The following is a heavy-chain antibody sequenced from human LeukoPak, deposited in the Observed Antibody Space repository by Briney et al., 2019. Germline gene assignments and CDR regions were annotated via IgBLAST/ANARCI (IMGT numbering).Heavy chain of an antibody. J-gene: IGHJ4*02. CDR3: VKGGSYSDYYFDY. V-gene: IGHV3-23*01. CDR2: ISGSGGAT. CDR1: GFTFSSYA. Sequence: PGGSLRLSCAASGFTFSSYAMSWVRQAPGKGLEWVSNISGSGGATYYADSVKGRFTISRDNSKYTLHLQMNSLRAEDTAVYYCVKGGSYSDYYFDYWGQGTLVTVSS. D-gene: IGHD5-12*01.